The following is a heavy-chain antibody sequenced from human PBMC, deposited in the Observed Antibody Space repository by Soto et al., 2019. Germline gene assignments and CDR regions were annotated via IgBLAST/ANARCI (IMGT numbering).Heavy chain of an antibody. CDR2: IIPIFGTA. Sequence: QVQLVQSGAEVKKPGSSVKVSCKASGGTFSSYAISWVRQAPGQGLEWMGGIIPIFGTANYAQKFQGRVTITADESTXXXYMXXXXXXXXXXXXXXCARVGGHSYGIPFDYWGQGTLVTVSS. CDR3: ARVGGHSYGIPFDY. J-gene: IGHJ4*02. D-gene: IGHD5-18*01. V-gene: IGHV1-69*01. CDR1: GGTFSSYA.